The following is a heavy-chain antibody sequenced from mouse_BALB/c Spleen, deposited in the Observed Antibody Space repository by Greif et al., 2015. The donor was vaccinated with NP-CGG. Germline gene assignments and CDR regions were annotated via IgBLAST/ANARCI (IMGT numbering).Heavy chain of an antibody. CDR2: IRNKANGYTT. V-gene: IGHV7-3*02. D-gene: IGHD2-3*01. CDR1: GFTFTDYY. J-gene: IGHJ3*01. CDR3: ARGDGYYWFAY. Sequence: DVMLVESGGGLVQPRGSLRLSCATSGFTFTDYYMSWVRQPPGKALEWLGFIRNKANGYTTEYSASVKGRFTISRDNSQSILYLQMNTLRAEDSATYYCARGDGYYWFAYWGQGTLVTVSA.